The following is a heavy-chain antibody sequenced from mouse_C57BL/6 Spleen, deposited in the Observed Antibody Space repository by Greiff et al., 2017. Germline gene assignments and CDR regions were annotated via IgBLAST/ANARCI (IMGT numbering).Heavy chain of an antibody. CDR2: ISSGSSTI. CDR1: GFTFSDYG. D-gene: IGHD3-2*02. V-gene: IGHV5-17*01. CDR3: ARTAQAYFDY. Sequence: VQLKESGGGLVKPGGSLKLSCAAPGFTFSDYGMHWVRQAPEKGLEWVADISSGSSTIYYADTVKGRFTISRDNAKNTLFLQMTSLRSEDTAMYYCARTAQAYFDYWGQGTTLTVSS. J-gene: IGHJ2*01.